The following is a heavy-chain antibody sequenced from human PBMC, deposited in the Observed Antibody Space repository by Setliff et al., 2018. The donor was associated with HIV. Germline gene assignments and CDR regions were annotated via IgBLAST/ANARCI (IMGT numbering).Heavy chain of an antibody. V-gene: IGHV4-39*01. D-gene: IGHD5-12*01. CDR1: GGPISTNDYY. Sequence: PSETLSLTCTVSGGPISTNDYYWGFIRQSPGKGLEWIASVHYGGSIFYTPSLKSRVTLSVGTSKRQFFLNLSSATTADTAMYYCARVDSSTPRAVDIWGQGTMVTVSS. CDR3: ARVDSSTPRAVDI. J-gene: IGHJ3*02. CDR2: VHYGGSI.